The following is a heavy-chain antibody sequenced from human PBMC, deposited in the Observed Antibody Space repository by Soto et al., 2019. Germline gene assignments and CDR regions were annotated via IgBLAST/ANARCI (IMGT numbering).Heavy chain of an antibody. CDR1: GGSFSGYY. J-gene: IGHJ5*02. Sequence: SETLSLTCAVYGGSFSGYYWSWIRQPPGKGLEWIGEINHSGSTNYNPSLKSRVTISVDTSKNQFSLKLSSVTAADTAVYYCAREIAAAPWGIDPWGQGTLVTVSS. D-gene: IGHD6-13*01. CDR3: AREIAAAPWGIDP. CDR2: INHSGST. V-gene: IGHV4-34*01.